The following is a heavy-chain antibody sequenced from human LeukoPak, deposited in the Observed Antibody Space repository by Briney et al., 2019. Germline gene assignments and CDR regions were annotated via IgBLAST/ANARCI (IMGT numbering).Heavy chain of an antibody. V-gene: IGHV3-30*04. J-gene: IGHJ5*02. CDR1: VFSFRRYD. CDR3: ARAKGLAGSYLDNWFDP. CDR2: TSYDGTSE. Sequence: GTSLRLSCAASVFSFRRYDMHWVRQAPGKGLEGVAPTSYDGTSELYADFVKGRFSISRDNSRNTLSLQMDTLRPEDTAIYYCARAKGLAGSYLDNWFDPWGQGTRVIVSS. D-gene: IGHD1-26*01.